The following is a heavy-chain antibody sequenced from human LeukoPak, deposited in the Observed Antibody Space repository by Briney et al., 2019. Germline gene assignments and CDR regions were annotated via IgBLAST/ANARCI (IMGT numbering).Heavy chain of an antibody. D-gene: IGHD6-19*01. V-gene: IGHV3-23*01. CDR1: GFTFSSYA. Sequence: GRSLRLSCAGSGFTFSSYAMSWVRQAPGKGLEWVSAISGSGGSTYYADSVKGRFTISRDNSKNTLYLQMNSLRADDTAVYYCAKDASLTGYSSGWYSALDYWGQGTLVTVSS. CDR3: AKDASLTGYSSGWYSALDY. CDR2: ISGSGGST. J-gene: IGHJ4*02.